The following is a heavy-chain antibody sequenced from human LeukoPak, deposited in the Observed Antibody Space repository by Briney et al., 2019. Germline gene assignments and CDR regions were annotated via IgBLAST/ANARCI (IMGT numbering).Heavy chain of an antibody. CDR1: GFTFDDYA. CDR2: ISWNSGSI. V-gene: IGHV3-9*01. Sequence: GGSLRLSCAASGFTFDDYAMHWVRQAPGKGLEWVSGISWNSGSIGYADSVKGRFTISRDNAKNSVYLQMNSLRVEDTAVYYCGRGWAVDFWGQGTLVTVSS. J-gene: IGHJ4*02. CDR3: GRGWAVDF. D-gene: IGHD2-15*01.